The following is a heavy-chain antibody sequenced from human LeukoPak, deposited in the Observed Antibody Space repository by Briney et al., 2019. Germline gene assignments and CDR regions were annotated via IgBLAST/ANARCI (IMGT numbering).Heavy chain of an antibody. CDR1: GGSISSYY. CDR3: ARDLSGDYGTVIAFDI. Sequence: SETLSLTCTVSGGSISSYYWSWIRQPAGKGLEWIGRIYTSGSTNYNPSLRSRVTMSVDTSKNQFSLKLSSVTAADTAVYYCARDLSGDYGTVIAFDIWGQGTMVTVSS. J-gene: IGHJ3*02. V-gene: IGHV4-4*07. CDR2: IYTSGST. D-gene: IGHD4-17*01.